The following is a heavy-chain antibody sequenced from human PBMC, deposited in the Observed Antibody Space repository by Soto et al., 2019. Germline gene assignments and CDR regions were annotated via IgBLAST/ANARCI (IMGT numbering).Heavy chain of an antibody. Sequence: EVQLVESGGGLVQPGGSLRLSCAASGFTFSDYWMSWVRQAPGKGLEWVANIKEDGSEKYYVDSVKGRFTISRDNAKNSLSLQMNSLRVEDTAVYYCARGSSGSYFPSWGQGTLVTVSS. CDR3: ARGSSGSYFPS. CDR2: IKEDGSEK. V-gene: IGHV3-7*04. D-gene: IGHD1-26*01. CDR1: GFTFSDYW. J-gene: IGHJ4*02.